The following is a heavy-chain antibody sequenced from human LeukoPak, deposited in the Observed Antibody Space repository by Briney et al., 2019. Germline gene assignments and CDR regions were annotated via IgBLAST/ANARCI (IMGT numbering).Heavy chain of an antibody. CDR3: ARETVLWFGPVGCYYYYGMDV. Sequence: SETLSLTCTVSGGSISSYYWSWIRQPAGKGLEWFGRIYTSGSTNYNPSLKSRVTMSVDTSKNQFSMKLSSVTAADTAVYYCARETVLWFGPVGCYYYYGMDVWGQGTTVTVSS. J-gene: IGHJ6*02. CDR2: IYTSGST. CDR1: GGSISSYY. D-gene: IGHD3-10*01. V-gene: IGHV4-4*07.